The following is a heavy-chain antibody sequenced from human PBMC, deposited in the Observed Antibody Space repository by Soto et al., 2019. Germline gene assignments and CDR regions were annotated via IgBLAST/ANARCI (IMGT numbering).Heavy chain of an antibody. CDR1: GFTFSSYG. CDR2: ISYDGSNK. V-gene: IGHV3-30*18. D-gene: IGHD5-18*01. J-gene: IGHJ5*02. Sequence: PGGSLRLSCAASGFTFSSYGMHWVRQAPGKGLEWVAVISYDGSNKYYADSVKGRFTISRDNSKNTLYLQMNSLRAEDTAVYYCAKDGLAGYSYGGNWFDPWGQGTLVTVSS. CDR3: AKDGLAGYSYGGNWFDP.